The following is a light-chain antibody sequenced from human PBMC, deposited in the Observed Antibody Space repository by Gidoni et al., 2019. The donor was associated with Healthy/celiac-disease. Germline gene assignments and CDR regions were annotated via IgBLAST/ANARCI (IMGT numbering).Light chain of an antibody. CDR1: QGISSY. CDR3: HQYYSYPHT. J-gene: IGKJ1*01. CDR2: AAS. Sequence: AIRMTTSPSSFSAPPGDRVTITCRASQGISSYLAWYQQKPGKAPKLLIYAASTLQSGVPSRFSGSGSGTDFTLTISCLQSEDFATYYCHQYYSYPHTFGQGTKVEIK. V-gene: IGKV1-8*01.